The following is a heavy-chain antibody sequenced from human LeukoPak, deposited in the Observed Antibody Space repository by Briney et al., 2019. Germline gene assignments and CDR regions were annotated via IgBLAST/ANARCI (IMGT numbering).Heavy chain of an antibody. Sequence: AGGSLRLSCAASGFTFSSYAMYWVRQAPGKGLEWVSVIFGSGISTHYADSVKGRFTISRDNSKNTVYLQMNSLRAEDTALYYCAKTTTGYSSGRYPGRPVDYWGQGTLVTVSS. D-gene: IGHD6-19*01. CDR1: GFTFSSYA. CDR3: AKTTTGYSSGRYPGRPVDY. J-gene: IGHJ4*02. V-gene: IGHV3-23*01. CDR2: IFGSGIST.